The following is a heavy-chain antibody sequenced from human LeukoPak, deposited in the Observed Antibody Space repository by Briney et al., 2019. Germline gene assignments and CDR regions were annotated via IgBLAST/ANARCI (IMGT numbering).Heavy chain of an antibody. J-gene: IGHJ6*02. Sequence: ASVKVSCKASGYTFTSYGISWVRQAPGQGLEWMGWISAYNGNTNYAQKLQGRVTMTTDTSTSTAYMELRSLRSDDTAVYYCARDYSGSYYMGHPYYYGMDVWGQGTTVTVSS. D-gene: IGHD3-10*01. CDR1: GYTFTSYG. CDR2: ISAYNGNT. V-gene: IGHV1-18*01. CDR3: ARDYSGSYYMGHPYYYGMDV.